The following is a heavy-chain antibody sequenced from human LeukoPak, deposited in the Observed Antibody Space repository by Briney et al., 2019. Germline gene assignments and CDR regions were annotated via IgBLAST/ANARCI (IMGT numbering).Heavy chain of an antibody. J-gene: IGHJ4*02. V-gene: IGHV3-30*02. CDR2: IRFDGSSE. CDR3: AKDYDFWSGSHIGNFDY. D-gene: IGHD3-3*01. Sequence: GGSLRLSCAASGLTFTDYFFRWVRQAPGKGLEWVAFIRFDGSSEYYADSVKGRFTISRDISKNTLYLQMNSLRAEDTAVYYCAKDYDFWSGSHIGNFDYWGQGTLVTVSS. CDR1: GLTFTDYF.